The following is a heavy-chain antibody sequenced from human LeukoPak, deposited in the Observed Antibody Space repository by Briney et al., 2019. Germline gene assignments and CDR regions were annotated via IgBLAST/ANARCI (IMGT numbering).Heavy chain of an antibody. Sequence: GGSLRLSCAASGFTFSSYEMNWVRQAPGKGLEWVSYISGSGSTIYYADSVKGRFTIPRDNAKNSLYLQMNSLRAEDTAVYYCARRQHFDYWGQGTLVTVSS. J-gene: IGHJ4*02. D-gene: IGHD6-13*01. CDR2: ISGSGSTI. CDR3: ARRQHFDY. V-gene: IGHV3-48*03. CDR1: GFTFSSYE.